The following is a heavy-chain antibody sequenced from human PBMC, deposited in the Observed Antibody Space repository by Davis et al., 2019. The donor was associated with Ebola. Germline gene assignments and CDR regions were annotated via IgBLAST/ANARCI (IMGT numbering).Heavy chain of an antibody. CDR3: TRRLHPGIAAAEG. CDR2: ISYDGSNK. V-gene: IGHV3-30*03. Sequence: GESPKISCAASGFTFSSYGMHWVRQAPGKGLEWVAVISYDGSNKYYADSVKGRFTISRDNSKNTAYLQMNSLKTEDTAVYYCTRRLHPGIAAAEGWGQGTLVTVSS. J-gene: IGHJ4*02. D-gene: IGHD6-13*01. CDR1: GFTFSSYG.